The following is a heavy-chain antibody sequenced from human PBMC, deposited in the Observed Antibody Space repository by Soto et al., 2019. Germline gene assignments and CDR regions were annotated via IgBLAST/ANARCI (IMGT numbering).Heavy chain of an antibody. V-gene: IGHV4-59*01. CDR1: GGSIRSYY. CDR2: IYNSGST. J-gene: IGHJ4*02. D-gene: IGHD5-12*01. Sequence: QVHLQESGPGLVEPSETLSLTCTVSGGSIRSYYWGWIRQSPGMGLEWIGYIYNSGSTNYNPSLKIRVTISVDTSKNQFSLKLSSVTAADTAVYYCARAIDGYPFDYWGQGTLVTVSS. CDR3: ARAIDGYPFDY.